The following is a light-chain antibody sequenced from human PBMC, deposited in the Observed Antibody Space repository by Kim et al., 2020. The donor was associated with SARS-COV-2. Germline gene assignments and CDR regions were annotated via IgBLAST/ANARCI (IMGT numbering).Light chain of an antibody. CDR1: QSIRNW. V-gene: IGKV1-5*01. J-gene: IGKJ4*01. CDR3: QQYSTYWVT. Sequence: ATVGDRFTITCRASQSIRNWLAWYQQKPGKAPKLLIYDASGLESGVPSRFSGSGSGTDFTLTISGLQPDDFATYYCQQYSTYWVTFGGGTKVDIK. CDR2: DAS.